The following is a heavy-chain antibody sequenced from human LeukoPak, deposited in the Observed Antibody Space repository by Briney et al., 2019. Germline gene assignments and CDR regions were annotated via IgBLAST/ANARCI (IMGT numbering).Heavy chain of an antibody. CDR1: GFTFSSYS. V-gene: IGHV3-21*01. CDR2: ISSSSSYI. Sequence: GGSLRLSCAASGFTFSSYSMNWVRQAPGKGLEWVSSISSSSSYIYYADSVKGRFTISRDNAKNSLYLQMNSLRAEDTAVYSCARLSLTRGYSGYLDSWGQGTLVTVSS. D-gene: IGHD5-12*01. CDR3: ARLSLTRGYSGYLDS. J-gene: IGHJ4*02.